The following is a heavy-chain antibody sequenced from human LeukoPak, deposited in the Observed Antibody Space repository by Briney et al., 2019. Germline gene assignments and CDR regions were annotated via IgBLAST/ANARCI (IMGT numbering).Heavy chain of an antibody. Sequence: GGSLRLSCAASGFTFSSYAMSWVRQAPGKGLEWVSAISGSGGSTYYADSVKGRFTISRDNSKNTLYLQMNSLRAEDTAVYYCAKAGGTYYYGSGSYPPDYWGQGTLVTVSS. CDR3: AKAGGTYYYGSGSYPPDY. CDR1: GFTFSSYA. J-gene: IGHJ4*02. D-gene: IGHD3-10*01. CDR2: ISGSGGST. V-gene: IGHV3-23*01.